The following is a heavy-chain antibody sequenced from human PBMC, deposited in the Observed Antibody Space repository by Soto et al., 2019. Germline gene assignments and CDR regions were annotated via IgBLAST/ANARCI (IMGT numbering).Heavy chain of an antibody. CDR3: AAPRVAVPHTRYFDP. CDR2: IGSGSRGT. Sequence: EAQLLESGGGLVQPGGYLRLSCAASGFAFSNFAMSWVRQAPGKGLEWVSAIGSGSRGTHYAESVEDRFTISRDDSKNILYLQLNSLTAADTAVYYCAAPRVAVPHTRYFDPWGQGTPVTVSP. J-gene: IGHJ5*02. CDR1: GFAFSNFA. D-gene: IGHD6-19*01. V-gene: IGHV3-23*01.